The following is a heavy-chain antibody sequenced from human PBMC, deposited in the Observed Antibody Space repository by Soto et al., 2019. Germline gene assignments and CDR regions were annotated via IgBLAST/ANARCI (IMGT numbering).Heavy chain of an antibody. CDR1: GGSISSYY. V-gene: IGHV4-59*08. D-gene: IGHD1-26*01. CDR3: ARQRGGSYYWYFDY. J-gene: IGHJ4*02. Sequence: ETLSLTCTVSGGSISSYYWSWIRQPPGKGLEWIGYIYYSGSTNYNPSLKSRVTISVDTSKNQFSLKLSSVTAADTAVYYCARQRGGSYYWYFDYWGQGTLVTVSS. CDR2: IYYSGST.